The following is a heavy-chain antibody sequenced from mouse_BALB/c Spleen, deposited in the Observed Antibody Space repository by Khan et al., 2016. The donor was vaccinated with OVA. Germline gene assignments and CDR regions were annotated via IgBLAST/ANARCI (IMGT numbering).Heavy chain of an antibody. V-gene: IGHV1S132*01. D-gene: IGHD2-1*01. J-gene: IGHJ3*01. Sequence: QVQLKQSGAELVKPGASVRLSCKTSGYTFTSYWIQWVKQRPGQGLGWIGEIFPETGTTYYNENFKGKATLTIDISSTTAYIQLSSLTSEDSAVYFCARGYFGNYEFAYWGQGTLVTVSA. CDR3: ARGYFGNYEFAY. CDR2: IFPETGTT. CDR1: GYTFTSYW.